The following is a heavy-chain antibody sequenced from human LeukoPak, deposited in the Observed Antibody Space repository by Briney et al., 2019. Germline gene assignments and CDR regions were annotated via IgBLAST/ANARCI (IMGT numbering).Heavy chain of an antibody. CDR3: AKDRFNYDILTGAFQH. CDR1: GFTFSSYA. V-gene: IGHV3-23*01. Sequence: PGGSLRLSCAASGFTFSSYAMSWVRQAPGKGLEWVSAISGSGGSTYYADSVKGRFTISRDNSKNTMYLQMNSLSAEDTAVYYCAKDRFNYDILTGAFQHWGQGTLVTVSS. CDR2: ISGSGGST. D-gene: IGHD3-9*01. J-gene: IGHJ1*01.